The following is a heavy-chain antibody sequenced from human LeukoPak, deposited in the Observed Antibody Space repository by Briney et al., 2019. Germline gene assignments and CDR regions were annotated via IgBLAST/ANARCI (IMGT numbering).Heavy chain of an antibody. J-gene: IGHJ6*02. CDR3: ARGNYPWNYYGMDV. V-gene: IGHV4-4*02. D-gene: IGHD4-11*01. Sequence: SGTVSLTRAVSGGSISSSNWWSWVRQPPGKGLEWIGEIYHSGSTNYNPSLKSRVTISVDKSKNQFSLKLSSVTAADTAVYYCARGNYPWNYYGMDVWGQGTTVTVSS. CDR1: GGSISSSNW. CDR2: IYHSGST.